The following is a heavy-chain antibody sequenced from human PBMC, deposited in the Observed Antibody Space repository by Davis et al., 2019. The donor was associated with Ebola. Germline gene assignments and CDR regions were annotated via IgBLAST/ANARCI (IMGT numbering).Heavy chain of an antibody. CDR2: IYHSGTT. CDR1: GGSISSGGYS. CDR3: ARVGGDFSLVDS. V-gene: IGHV4-30-2*01. J-gene: IGHJ4*02. D-gene: IGHD4-17*01. Sequence: LRLSCTVSGGSISSGGYSWSWIRQPPGKGLEWIGYIYHSGTTYYNPSLKSRASISVDTSKNQFSLRLRSVTASDTALYHCARVGGDFSLVDSWGQGTLVTVSS.